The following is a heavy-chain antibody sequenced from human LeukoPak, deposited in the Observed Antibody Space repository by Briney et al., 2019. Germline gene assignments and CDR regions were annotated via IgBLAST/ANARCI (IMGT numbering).Heavy chain of an antibody. CDR1: GGSVSSGRYY. V-gene: IGHV4-61*01. Sequence: PSETLSLTCTVSGGSVSSGRYYWSWIRQPPGKGLEWIGYMSYSGNTSYNPSLKSRVTISVDTSKSQFSLKLSSVTAADTAMYYCARDNYGGNPFDYWGQGTLVTVSS. D-gene: IGHD4-23*01. CDR3: ARDNYGGNPFDY. CDR2: MSYSGNT. J-gene: IGHJ4*02.